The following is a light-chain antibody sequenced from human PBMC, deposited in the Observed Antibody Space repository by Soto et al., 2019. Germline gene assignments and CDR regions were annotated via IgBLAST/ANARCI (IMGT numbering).Light chain of an antibody. CDR2: GAS. V-gene: IGKV3-15*01. CDR3: QQYNNWPPIP. Sequence: EIVMTQSPATLSVSPGGRATLSCRASQSISSNLAWYQQKPGQAPRLLIYGASTRATGIPARFSGSGSGTEFTLTISSLQSEDFAVYYCQQYNNWPPIPFGQGTRLEI. J-gene: IGKJ5*01. CDR1: QSISSN.